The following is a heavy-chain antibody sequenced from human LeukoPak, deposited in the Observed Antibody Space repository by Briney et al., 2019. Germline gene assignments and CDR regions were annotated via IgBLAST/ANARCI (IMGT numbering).Heavy chain of an antibody. CDR1: GYTFTSYG. J-gene: IGHJ4*02. CDR2: ISAYNGNT. D-gene: IGHD6-6*01. CDR3: ARDGVYSSSSSDY. Sequence: ASVKVSCKASGYTFTSYGISWVRQAPGQGLEWMGWISAYNGNTKYAQKLQGRVTMTRDTSTSTAYMELSSLRSEDTAVYYCARDGVYSSSSSDYWGQGTLVTVSS. V-gene: IGHV1-18*01.